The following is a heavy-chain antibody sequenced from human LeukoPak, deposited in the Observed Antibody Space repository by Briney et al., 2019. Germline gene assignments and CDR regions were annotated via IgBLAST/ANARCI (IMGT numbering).Heavy chain of an antibody. CDR3: GREWAVDF. CDR2: IKQDGSEK. V-gene: IGHV3-7*01. CDR1: GFTLSKHW. J-gene: IGHJ4*02. Sequence: GGSLSLSCAASGFTLSKHWMTWVRQAPGKGLECVAIIKQDGSEKYYVNSVKGRFTISRDNAKNSLYLQMNSLRVEDTAVYYCGREWAVDFWGQGTLVTVSS.